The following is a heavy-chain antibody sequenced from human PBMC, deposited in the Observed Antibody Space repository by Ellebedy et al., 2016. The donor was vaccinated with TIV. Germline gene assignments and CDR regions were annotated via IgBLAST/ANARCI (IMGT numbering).Heavy chain of an antibody. Sequence: GGSLRLSXAASGFTFSNYWMSWVRQAPGKGLEWVANIKPDGSEKYYVDSVKGRFTISRDNAKNSLYLQINSLRAEDTAVYYCARMDHRGSGWYFDYWGQGTLVTVSS. J-gene: IGHJ4*02. CDR2: IKPDGSEK. V-gene: IGHV3-7*03. D-gene: IGHD6-19*01. CDR3: ARMDHRGSGWYFDY. CDR1: GFTFSNYW.